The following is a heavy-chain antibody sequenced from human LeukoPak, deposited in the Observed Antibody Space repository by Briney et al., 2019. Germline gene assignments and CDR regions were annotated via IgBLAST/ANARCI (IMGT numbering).Heavy chain of an antibody. CDR3: ARAPGYCSGGSCYSLLDY. J-gene: IGHJ4*02. D-gene: IGHD2-15*01. CDR1: GFTFSSYW. CDR2: INSDGSST. Sequence: GGSLRLSCAASGFTFSSYWMHWVRQAPGKGLVWVSRINSDGSSTYYADSVKGRFTISRDNSKNTLYLQMNSLRAEDTAVYYCARAPGYCSGGSCYSLLDYWGQGTLVTVSS. V-gene: IGHV3-74*01.